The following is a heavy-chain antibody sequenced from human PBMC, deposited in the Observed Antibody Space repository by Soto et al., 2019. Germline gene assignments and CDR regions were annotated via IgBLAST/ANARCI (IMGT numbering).Heavy chain of an antibody. J-gene: IGHJ5*02. CDR2: IYWDDDK. Sequence: QITLKESGPTLVKPTQTLTLTCTFSGFSLTTRGVGVGWISQPPGKALEGLALIYWDDDKRYSPSLQSRLSITKDTSKNQVVLTMTNVDPVDTATYYCAHIPNYYQYDWFDPWGQGTLVSVSS. CDR3: AHIPNYYQYDWFDP. D-gene: IGHD3-16*01. CDR1: GFSLTTRGVG. V-gene: IGHV2-5*02.